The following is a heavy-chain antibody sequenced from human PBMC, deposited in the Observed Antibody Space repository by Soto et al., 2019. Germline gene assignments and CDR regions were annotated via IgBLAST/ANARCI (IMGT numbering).Heavy chain of an antibody. V-gene: IGHV3-30*18. CDR2: ISDDGSNI. J-gene: IGHJ4*02. Sequence: QVQLVVSGGGVVQPGRSLRLSCAASGFTFSRHGMHWVRQDPGKGLEWVVVISDDGSNIYYADSVKGRFTISRDNSRNTLSLHMNSLRAEDTAVYYCAKDYAGTGTLDYWGQGTLVTVSS. D-gene: IGHD1-1*01. CDR3: AKDYAGTGTLDY. CDR1: GFTFSRHG.